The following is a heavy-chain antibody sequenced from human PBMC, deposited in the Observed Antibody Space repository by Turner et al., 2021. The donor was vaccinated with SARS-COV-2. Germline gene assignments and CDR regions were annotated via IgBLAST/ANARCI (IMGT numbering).Heavy chain of an antibody. CDR2: IHPSGST. V-gene: IGHV4-34*01. D-gene: IGHD2-21*02. J-gene: IGHJ4*02. CDR3: ARGDDSRKSGLL. Sequence: QVHLQQWGAGLLKPSETLSLTCAVYGGSFSGYYWTWIRQPPGKGQEWIGEIHPSGSTYYNPSLKSRVTISQDTSKSQFSLNLSSVTAADTAVYHCARGDDSRKSGLLWGQGTLVTVSS. CDR1: GGSFSGYY.